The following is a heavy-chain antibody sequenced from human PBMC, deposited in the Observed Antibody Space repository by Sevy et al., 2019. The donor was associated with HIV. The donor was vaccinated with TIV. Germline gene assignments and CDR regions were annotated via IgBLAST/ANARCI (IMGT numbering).Heavy chain of an antibody. CDR1: GFTFSSYA. CDR2: ISSNGGST. CDR3: ARDPLPRDYASGDAFDI. J-gene: IGHJ3*02. D-gene: IGHD4-17*01. V-gene: IGHV3-64*01. Sequence: GGSLRLSCAASGFTFSSYAMHWVRQAPGKGLEYVSAISSNGGSTYYANSVKGRFTISRDNSKNTLYLQMGSLRAEDMAVYYCARDPLPRDYASGDAFDIWGQGTMVTVSS.